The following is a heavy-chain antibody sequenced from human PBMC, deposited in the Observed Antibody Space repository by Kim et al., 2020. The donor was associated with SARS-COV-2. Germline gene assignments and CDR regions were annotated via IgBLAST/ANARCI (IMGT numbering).Heavy chain of an antibody. CDR3: ARDLGTWYYGSGSYLGAFDY. CDR1: GFTFSSYE. Sequence: GGSLRLSCAASGFTFSSYEMNWVRQAPGKGLEWVSYISSSGSTIYYADSVKGRFTISRDNAKNSLYLQMNSLRAEDTAVYYCARDLGTWYYGSGSYLGAFDYWGQGTLVTVSS. D-gene: IGHD3-10*01. CDR2: ISSSGSTI. J-gene: IGHJ4*02. V-gene: IGHV3-48*03.